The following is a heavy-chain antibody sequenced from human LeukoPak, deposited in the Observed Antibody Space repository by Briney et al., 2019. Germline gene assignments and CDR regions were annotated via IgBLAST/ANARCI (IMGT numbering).Heavy chain of an antibody. J-gene: IGHJ3*01. CDR2: IKQDGSEK. D-gene: IGHD2-15*01. CDR1: GFTVSSNY. Sequence: GGSLRLSCAASGFTVSSNYMSWVRQAPGKGLEWVANIKQDGSEKYYVDSVKGRFTISRDNAKNSLYLQMNSLRAEDTAVYYCARGGWQPAPWGQGTMVTVSS. CDR3: ARGGWQPAP. V-gene: IGHV3-7*01.